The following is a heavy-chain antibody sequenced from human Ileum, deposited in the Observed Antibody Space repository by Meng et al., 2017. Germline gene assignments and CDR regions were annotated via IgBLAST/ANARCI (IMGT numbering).Heavy chain of an antibody. CDR3: AHRSPAELPGTFAY. V-gene: IGHV2-5*02. CDR1: GFSVRTSGVS. D-gene: IGHD1-7*01. CDR2: TYWDDDR. Sequence: QNALKESGPTVVKPTQTLTLTCTLSGFSVRTSGVSVGWIRQPPGKALEWLALTYWDDDRRYSPSLKSRLTLTKDTSKNQVVLTMTNMDPVDTGTYYCAHRSPAELPGTFAYWGPGILVTVSS. J-gene: IGHJ4*02.